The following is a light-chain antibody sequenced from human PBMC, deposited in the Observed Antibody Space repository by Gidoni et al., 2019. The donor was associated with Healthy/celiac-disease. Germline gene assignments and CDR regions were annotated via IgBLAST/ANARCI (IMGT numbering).Light chain of an antibody. Sequence: EIVWTQSLGTLSLPPGERATLSCRASQSVSSSYLAWYQQKPGQAPRLLIYGASSRATGIPDRFSGSGSGTDFTLTISRLEPEDFAVYYCQQYGSSPLCTFGPGTKVEIK. J-gene: IGKJ1*01. V-gene: IGKV3-20*01. CDR2: GAS. CDR3: QQYGSSPLCT. CDR1: QSVSSSY.